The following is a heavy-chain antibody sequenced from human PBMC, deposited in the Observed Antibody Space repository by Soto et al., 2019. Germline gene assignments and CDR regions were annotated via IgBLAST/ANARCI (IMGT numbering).Heavy chain of an antibody. V-gene: IGHV3-30-3*01. D-gene: IGHD1-1*01. CDR1: GFTFSVYG. Sequence: GGSLRLSCAASGFTFSVYGVHWVRQAPGKGLEWVALISYDGSNKNYADSVKGRFTISRDKSKNTLYLQMNSLRAEDTAVYYCARDVYNHADYFDDWGQGTLVTVSS. CDR3: ARDVYNHADYFDD. CDR2: ISYDGSNK. J-gene: IGHJ4*02.